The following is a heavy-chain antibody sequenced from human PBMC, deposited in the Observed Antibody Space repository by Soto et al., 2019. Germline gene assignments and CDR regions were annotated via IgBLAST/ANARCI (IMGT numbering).Heavy chain of an antibody. J-gene: IGHJ6*02. CDR3: TRDGDGRMTTNPYYYYGMDV. CDR2: VYYSGGA. V-gene: IGHV4-59*01. CDR1: GGSISGYY. Sequence: PPETLSLTCTVSGGSISGYYWSWIRQPPGKGLEWIGNVYYSGGAKYNPSVKRRVSISVDTSKNQFSLNLSSVTAADTAVYYCTRDGDGRMTTNPYYYYGMDVWGPGITVTVSS. D-gene: IGHD2-21*02.